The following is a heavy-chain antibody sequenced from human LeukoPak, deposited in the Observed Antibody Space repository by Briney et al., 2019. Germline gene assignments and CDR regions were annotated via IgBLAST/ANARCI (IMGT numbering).Heavy chain of an antibody. Sequence: GGSLRLSCAASGFTFSSYSMNWVRQAPGKGLEWVSSISSSSSYIYYADSVKGRFTISRDNAKNSLYLQMNSLRAEDTAVYYCARDSRYCSSTSCDDDAFDIWGQGTMVTVSS. CDR2: ISSSSSYI. CDR1: GFTFSSYS. D-gene: IGHD2-2*01. J-gene: IGHJ3*02. CDR3: ARDSRYCSSTSCDDDAFDI. V-gene: IGHV3-21*01.